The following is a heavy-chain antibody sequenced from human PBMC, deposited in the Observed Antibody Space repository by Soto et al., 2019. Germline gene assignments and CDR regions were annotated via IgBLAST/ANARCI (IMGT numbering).Heavy chain of an antibody. J-gene: IGHJ6*02. Sequence: PGGSLRLSCAASGFIFSDYEINWVRQAPGKGLEWVSYISGSGLTIYYADSVKGRFTISRDDPKNTLYLDMNSLRVEDTAVYYCAKDPPWTVGPLAMDVWGQGTTVTVSS. D-gene: IGHD2-2*01. V-gene: IGHV3-48*03. CDR3: AKDPPWTVGPLAMDV. CDR1: GFIFSDYE. CDR2: ISGSGLTI.